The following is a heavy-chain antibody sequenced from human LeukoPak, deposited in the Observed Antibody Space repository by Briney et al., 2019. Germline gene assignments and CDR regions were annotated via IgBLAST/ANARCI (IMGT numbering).Heavy chain of an antibody. D-gene: IGHD5-12*01. Sequence: ASETLSLTCTVSGGSISTYYWSWIRQPPGKGLEWIGYIYHSGSTNYNPSLKSRVTISVDTSQNQFYLKLSSVTAADTAVYYCARDGYSGSDALWGQGTLVAVSS. CDR1: GGSISTYY. CDR3: ARDGYSGSDAL. J-gene: IGHJ4*02. CDR2: IYHSGST. V-gene: IGHV4-59*01.